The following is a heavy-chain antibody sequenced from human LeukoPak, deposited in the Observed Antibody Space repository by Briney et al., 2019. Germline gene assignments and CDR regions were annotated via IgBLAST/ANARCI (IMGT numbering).Heavy chain of an antibody. Sequence: GASVNVSCQASGYTFTGYYIHWVRQAPGQGLEWMGWISPRSGVTNYEQMFQGRVTMTRDTSMSTAYMEVSSLKSDDTAVFYCARAFGDYYESSVFQAYWGQGTLVTVSS. CDR1: GYTFTGYY. CDR2: ISPRSGVT. J-gene: IGHJ4*02. D-gene: IGHD3-22*01. CDR3: ARAFGDYYESSVFQAY. V-gene: IGHV1-2*02.